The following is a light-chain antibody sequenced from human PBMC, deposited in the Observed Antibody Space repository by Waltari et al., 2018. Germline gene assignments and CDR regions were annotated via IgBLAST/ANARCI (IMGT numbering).Light chain of an antibody. V-gene: IGKV4-1*01. CDR2: WAS. CDR3: QQYYSTPHT. J-gene: IGKJ2*01. Sequence: DIVMAQSPDSLAVSLGETATINCKSSQNVLYSSSNKNYLAWYQQKPGQPPKLLIYWASSRESGVPDRISGSGSGTDFTLTISSLQAEDVAVYYCQQYYSTPHTFGQGTKLEIK. CDR1: QNVLYSSSNKNY.